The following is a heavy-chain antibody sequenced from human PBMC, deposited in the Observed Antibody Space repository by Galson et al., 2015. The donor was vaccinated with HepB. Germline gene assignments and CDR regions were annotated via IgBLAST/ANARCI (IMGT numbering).Heavy chain of an antibody. CDR1: GFTFSDYY. CDR2: ISSSSNYI. V-gene: IGHV3-11*06. Sequence: SLRLSCAASGFTFSDYYMIWIRQAPGKGLEWVSYISSSSNYINHADSVKGRFTISRDNAKNSLSLQMNSLRAEDTAVYYCARVIGSMIHGNWIDPWGQGSLVTVSS. D-gene: IGHD3-16*01. CDR3: ARVIGSMIHGNWIDP. J-gene: IGHJ5*02.